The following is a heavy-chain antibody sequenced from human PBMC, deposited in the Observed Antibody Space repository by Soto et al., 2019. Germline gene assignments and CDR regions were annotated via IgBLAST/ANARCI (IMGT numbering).Heavy chain of an antibody. J-gene: IGHJ4*02. D-gene: IGHD3-10*01. CDR2: INTNTGNP. Sequence: ASVKVSCKASGYTFTSYAMNWVRQAPGQGLEWMGWINTNTGNPTYAQGFTGRFVFSLDTSVSTAYLQISSLKAEDTAVYYCARDAFGAGEKYYFDYWGQGTLVTVPS. CDR3: ARDAFGAGEKYYFDY. V-gene: IGHV7-4-1*02. CDR1: GYTFTSYA.